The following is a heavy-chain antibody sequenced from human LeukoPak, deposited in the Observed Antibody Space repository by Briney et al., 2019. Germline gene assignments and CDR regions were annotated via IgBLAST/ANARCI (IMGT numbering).Heavy chain of an antibody. CDR1: GFTFSSYA. J-gene: IGHJ4*02. V-gene: IGHV3-23*01. CDR3: AKDFVPRGGSYFPGFDY. D-gene: IGHD1-26*01. CDR2: ISNSGDRT. Sequence: TGGSLRLSCAASGFTFSSYAMNWVRQAPGKGLEWVSTISNSGDRTYYVDSVKGRFTISRDNSKNTLYLQMNSLRTEDTAVYYCAKDFVPRGGSYFPGFDYWGQGTLVIVSS.